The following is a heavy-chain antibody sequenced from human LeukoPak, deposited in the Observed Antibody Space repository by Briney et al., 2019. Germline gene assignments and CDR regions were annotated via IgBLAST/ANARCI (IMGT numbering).Heavy chain of an antibody. V-gene: IGHV4-59*01. D-gene: IGHD2-2*01. CDR3: ARAPYCSSTSCHDGPYYFDY. CDR1: GFTFSGYA. CDR2: IYYSGST. Sequence: PGGSLRLSCAASGFTFSGYAMAWVRQAPGKGLEWIGYIYYSGSTNYNPSLKSRVTISVDTSKNQFSLKLSSVTAADTAVYYCARAPYCSSTSCHDGPYYFDYWGQGTLVTVSS. J-gene: IGHJ4*02.